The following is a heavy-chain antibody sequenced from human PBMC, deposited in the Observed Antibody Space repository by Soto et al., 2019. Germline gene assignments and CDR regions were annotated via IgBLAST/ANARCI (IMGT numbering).Heavy chain of an antibody. D-gene: IGHD3-9*01. Sequence: GGSLRLSCAASGFTFSSYSMNWVRQAPGKGLEWVSSISSSSSYIYYADSVKGRFTISRDNAKNSLYLQMNSLRAEDTAVYYCARDWGGKYFDWSHPYYMDVWGKGTTVTVSS. CDR3: ARDWGGKYFDWSHPYYMDV. J-gene: IGHJ6*03. CDR1: GFTFSSYS. CDR2: ISSSSSYI. V-gene: IGHV3-21*01.